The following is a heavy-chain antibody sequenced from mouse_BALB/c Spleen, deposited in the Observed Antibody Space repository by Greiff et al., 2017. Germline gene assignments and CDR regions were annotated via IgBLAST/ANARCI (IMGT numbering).Heavy chain of an antibody. CDR1: GYTFTSYY. Sequence: QVQLHQPGAELVKPGASVKLSCKASGYTFTSYYMYWVKQRPGQGLEWIGGINPSNGGTNFNEKFKSKATLTVDKSSSTAYMRLSSLTSEDSAVYYCTREDWDGYYFDYWGQGTTLTVSS. CDR2: INPSNGGT. CDR3: TREDWDGYYFDY. V-gene: IGHV1S81*02. J-gene: IGHJ2*01. D-gene: IGHD4-1*01.